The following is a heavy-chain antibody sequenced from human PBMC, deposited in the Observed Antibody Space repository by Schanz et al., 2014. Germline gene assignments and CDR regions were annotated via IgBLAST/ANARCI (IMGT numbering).Heavy chain of an antibody. Sequence: VQLVESGGGVVQPGRSLRLSCATSGLNFDYYGMNWVRQAPGKGLEWVANIGYDGSEKYYVDSVKGRFTISRDNAKNSLYLQMNSLTAEDTAVYYCAKYGTGKGVSFEYWGQGTLVTVSS. CDR2: IGYDGSEK. D-gene: IGHD1-26*01. J-gene: IGHJ4*02. V-gene: IGHV3-33*03. CDR1: GLNFDYYG. CDR3: AKYGTGKGVSFEY.